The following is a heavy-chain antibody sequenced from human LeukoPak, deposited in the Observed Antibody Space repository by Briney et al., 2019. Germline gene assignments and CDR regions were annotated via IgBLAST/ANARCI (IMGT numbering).Heavy chain of an antibody. J-gene: IGHJ4*02. D-gene: IGHD3-10*01. Sequence: SETLSLTCTVSGASVSSHYWTWIRQPPWKGLEWIGYISHRGYTDYNPSLKSRVTISVDTSENQLSLRVNSLTAADTAVYYCAKVWAGTNFYLDYWGQGILVTVSS. CDR1: GASVSSHY. V-gene: IGHV4-59*02. CDR2: ISHRGYT. CDR3: AKVWAGTNFYLDY.